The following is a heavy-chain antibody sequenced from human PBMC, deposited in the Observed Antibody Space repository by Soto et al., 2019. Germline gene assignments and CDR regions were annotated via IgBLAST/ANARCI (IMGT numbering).Heavy chain of an antibody. CDR1: GFTFSSYG. D-gene: IGHD1-26*01. CDR3: AGYSGSYYGGHYGMDV. Sequence: GGSLRLSCAASGFTFSSYGMHWVRQAPGKGLEWVAGISYDGSNKYYADSVKGRFTISRDNSKNTLYLQMNSLRVEDTAVYYCAGYSGSYYGGHYGMDVWGQGTTVTVSS. V-gene: IGHV3-30*03. J-gene: IGHJ6*02. CDR2: ISYDGSNK.